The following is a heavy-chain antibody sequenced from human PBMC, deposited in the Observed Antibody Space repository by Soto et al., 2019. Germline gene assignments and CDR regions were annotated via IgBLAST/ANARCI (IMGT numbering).Heavy chain of an antibody. CDR3: ARRYADAGARNFDY. Sequence: GGSLRLSCAASGFTFSTYAMSWIRQAPGKGLEWVSAIDGSGDYIYYADSVTGRFTISRDNSKNTLYLQMNSLRTEDTAVYYCARRYADAGARNFDYWGQGTLVTVSS. V-gene: IGHV3-23*01. CDR2: IDGSGDYI. J-gene: IGHJ4*02. D-gene: IGHD5-12*01. CDR1: GFTFSTYA.